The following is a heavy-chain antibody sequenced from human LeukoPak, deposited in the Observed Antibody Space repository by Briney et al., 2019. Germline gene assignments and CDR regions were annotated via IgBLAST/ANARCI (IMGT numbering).Heavy chain of an antibody. Sequence: VASVKVSCKASGYTFTSYYMHWVRQAPGQGLEWMGIINPSGGSTSYAQKFQGRVTMTRDTSTSTVYMELSSLGSEDTAVYYCARVKPNYYDSSAYGTFDIWGQGTMVTVSS. CDR1: GYTFTSYY. V-gene: IGHV1-46*01. D-gene: IGHD3-22*01. CDR2: INPSGGST. CDR3: ARVKPNYYDSSAYGTFDI. J-gene: IGHJ3*02.